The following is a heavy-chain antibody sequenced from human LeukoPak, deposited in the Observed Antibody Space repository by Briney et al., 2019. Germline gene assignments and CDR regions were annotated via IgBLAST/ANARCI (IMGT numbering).Heavy chain of an antibody. D-gene: IGHD6-13*01. CDR1: GFTFADYT. CDR3: ATDWGYSNSGVFDF. CDR2: IRSKAFGETT. V-gene: IGHV3-49*03. J-gene: IGHJ4*02. Sequence: GGSLRLSCTTSGFTFADYTMSWLRQAPGKGLEWVGFIRSKAFGETTEYAASVEGRFTISRDDSKSIAYLRMNSLKAEDTAVYYCATDWGYSNSGVFDFWGQGTLATVSS.